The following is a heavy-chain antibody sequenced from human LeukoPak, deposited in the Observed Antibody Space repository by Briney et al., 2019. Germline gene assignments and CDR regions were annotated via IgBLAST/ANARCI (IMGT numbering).Heavy chain of an antibody. J-gene: IGHJ4*02. D-gene: IGHD3-10*01. CDR1: GGSFSGYY. CDR2: INYSGST. CDR3: ARDISSGQVWFGVRLQPYFDS. V-gene: IGHV4-34*01. Sequence: PSETLSLTCAVYGGSFSGYYWSWIRQPPGKGLEWIGEINYSGSTNYNPSLKSRVTISVDTSKNQFSLQLNSVTPEDTAVYYCARDISSGQVWFGVRLQPYFDSWGQGTLVTVSS.